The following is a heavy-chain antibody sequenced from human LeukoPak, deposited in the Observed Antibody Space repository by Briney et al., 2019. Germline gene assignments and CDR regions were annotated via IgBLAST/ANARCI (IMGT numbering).Heavy chain of an antibody. D-gene: IGHD5-18*01. J-gene: IGHJ4*02. V-gene: IGHV4-34*01. CDR1: GGSFSGYY. CDR3: ARGGYSHPVLDY. CDR2: INHSGST. Sequence: SETLSLTCAVYGGSFSGYYWSWIRQPPGKGLEWIGEINHSGSTNYNPSLKSRVTISVDTSKNQFSLKLSSVTAADTAVYYCARGGYSHPVLDYWGQGTLVTVSS.